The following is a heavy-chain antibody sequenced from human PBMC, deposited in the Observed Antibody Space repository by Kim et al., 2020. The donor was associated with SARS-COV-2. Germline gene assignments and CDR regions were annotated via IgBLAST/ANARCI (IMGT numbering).Heavy chain of an antibody. CDR2: IIPKFGSA. D-gene: IGHD3-10*01. CDR3: ATGSRSYYRPLDY. J-gene: IGHJ4*02. Sequence: SVKVSCKASGGTFSSYTITWVRQAPGQGLEWMGGIIPKFGSANYAQRFQGRVTITADESTSTAYMDLSSLRSEDTAVYYCATGSRSYYRPLDYWGQGTLVTVSS. V-gene: IGHV1-69*13. CDR1: GGTFSSYT.